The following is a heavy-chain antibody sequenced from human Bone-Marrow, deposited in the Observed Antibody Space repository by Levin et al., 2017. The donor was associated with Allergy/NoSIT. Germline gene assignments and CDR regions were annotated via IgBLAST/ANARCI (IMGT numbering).Heavy chain of an antibody. V-gene: IGHV3-20*04. J-gene: IGHJ6*02. CDR1: GFSFEDFG. D-gene: IGHD2-8*01. Sequence: AGGSLRLSCEASGFSFEDFGMSWVRQAPGKGPEWVSGITWNGGMTGYADSVKGRFTISRDNAKKSLYLQMNSLRVEDTALYYCTRDAAVMVSLDYGMDVWGQGTTVTVTS. CDR2: ITWNGGMT. CDR3: TRDAAVMVSLDYGMDV.